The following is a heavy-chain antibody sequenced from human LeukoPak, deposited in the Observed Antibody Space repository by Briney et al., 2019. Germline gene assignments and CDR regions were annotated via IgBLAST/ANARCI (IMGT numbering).Heavy chain of an antibody. V-gene: IGHV1-46*01. CDR3: ARERRIAVAGTGDDAFDI. CDR1: GYTFTSYY. Sequence: ASVKVSCKASGYTFTSYYMHWVRQAPGQGLEWMGIINPSGGSTSYAQKFQGKVTMTRDTSTSTVYMELSSLRSEDTAVYYCARERRIAVAGTGDDAFDIWGQGTMVTVSS. D-gene: IGHD6-19*01. CDR2: INPSGGST. J-gene: IGHJ3*02.